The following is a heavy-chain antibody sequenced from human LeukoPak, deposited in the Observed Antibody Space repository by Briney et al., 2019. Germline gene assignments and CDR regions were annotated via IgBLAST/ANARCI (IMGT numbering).Heavy chain of an antibody. Sequence: GASVKLSCKASGYTFSNYDISWVRHAPGKGLEWMGWISPYNGNTDSAQKFQGRVTLTTDTSTSTAYMELRSMASDDTAVYCCATGGVDWYSDLWGRGTLVTVSS. CDR3: ATGGVDWYSDL. J-gene: IGHJ2*01. V-gene: IGHV1-18*01. CDR1: GYTFSNYD. CDR2: ISPYNGNT. D-gene: IGHD3-10*01.